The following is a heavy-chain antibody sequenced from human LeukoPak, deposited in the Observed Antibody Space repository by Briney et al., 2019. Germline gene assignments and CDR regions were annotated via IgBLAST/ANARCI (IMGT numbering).Heavy chain of an antibody. J-gene: IGHJ4*02. CDR1: GGSISSSSYY. Sequence: SETLSLTCTVSGGSISSSSYYWGWIRQPPGKGLEWIGSIYYSGSTYYNPSLKSRVTISVDTSKNQFSLKLSSVTAADTAVYCCARDGVAAAGTYYWGQGTLVTVSS. D-gene: IGHD6-13*01. V-gene: IGHV4-39*07. CDR2: IYYSGST. CDR3: ARDGVAAAGTYY.